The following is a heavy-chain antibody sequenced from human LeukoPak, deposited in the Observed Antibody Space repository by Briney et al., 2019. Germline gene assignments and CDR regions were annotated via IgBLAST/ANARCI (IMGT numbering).Heavy chain of an antibody. CDR2: IYYSGST. CDR1: GGSISSGSYY. Sequence: PSETLSLTCTVSGGSISSGSYYWAWIRQPPGKGLDWIGSIYYSGSTYYNPSLKSRVTISVDTSKNQFSLKLSSVTAADTAVYYCASAFLGPFGYWCQGTLVTVSS. V-gene: IGHV4-39*01. J-gene: IGHJ4*02. D-gene: IGHD3-3*01. CDR3: ASAFLGPFGY.